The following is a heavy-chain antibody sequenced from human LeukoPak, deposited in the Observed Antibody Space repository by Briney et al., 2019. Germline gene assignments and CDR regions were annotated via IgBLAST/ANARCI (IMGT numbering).Heavy chain of an antibody. CDR1: GGSISSCSYY. CDR2: IYTSGST. Sequence: KASETLSLTCTVSGGSISSCSYYWSWIRQPAGKGLEWIGRIYTSGSTNYNPSLKSRVTISVDTSKNQFSLKLSSVTAADTAVYYCARESGGYSYGSFDYWGQGTLVTVSS. D-gene: IGHD5-18*01. V-gene: IGHV4-61*02. J-gene: IGHJ4*02. CDR3: ARESGGYSYGSFDY.